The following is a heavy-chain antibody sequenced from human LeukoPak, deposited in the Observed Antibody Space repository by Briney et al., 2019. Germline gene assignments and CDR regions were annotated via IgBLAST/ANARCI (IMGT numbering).Heavy chain of an antibody. J-gene: IGHJ4*02. CDR3: GRFGDEAGIDN. V-gene: IGHV3-7*01. CDR1: GFTFSTYW. D-gene: IGHD3-10*01. CDR2: IKPSGTET. Sequence: GGSLRLSCAASGFTFSTYWRTWVRQAPGKGLEWVANIKPSGTETYYGDPVKGRFTISRDNAKNLLYLQMSSLRAEDTAVYSCGRFGDEAGIDNWGQGTLVTVSS.